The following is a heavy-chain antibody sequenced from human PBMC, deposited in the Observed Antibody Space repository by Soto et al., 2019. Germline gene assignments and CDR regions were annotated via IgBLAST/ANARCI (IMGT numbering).Heavy chain of an antibody. CDR2: IYYSGST. CDR3: ARDTYARVNAFDI. V-gene: IGHV4-59*06. J-gene: IGHJ3*02. D-gene: IGHD2-2*02. CDR1: GFTFTNYD. Sequence: VQLVESGGGLVKPGGSLRLSCAASGFTFTNYDMNWVRQAPGKGLEWIGYIYYSGSTYYNPSLKSRVTISVDTSKNQFSLKLSSVTAADTAVYYCARDTYARVNAFDIWGQGTMVTVSS.